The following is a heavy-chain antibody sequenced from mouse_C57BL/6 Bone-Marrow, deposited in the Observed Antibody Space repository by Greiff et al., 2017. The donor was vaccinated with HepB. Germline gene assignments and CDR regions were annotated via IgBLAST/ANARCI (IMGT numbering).Heavy chain of an antibody. CDR1: GYTFTSYW. J-gene: IGHJ3*01. CDR3: ARSPYDYDVSWFAY. CDR2: INPSNGGT. Sequence: QVQLKQPGTELVKPGASVKLSCKASGYTFTSYWMHWVKQRPGQGLEWIGNINPSNGGTNYNEKFKSKSTLTVDKSSSTAYMQLSSLTCEDSAVYYGARSPYDYDVSWFAYWGQGTLVTV. D-gene: IGHD2-4*01. V-gene: IGHV1-53*01.